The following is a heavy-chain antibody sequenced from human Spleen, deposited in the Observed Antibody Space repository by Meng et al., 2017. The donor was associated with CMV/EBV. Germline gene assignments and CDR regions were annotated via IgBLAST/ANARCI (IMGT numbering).Heavy chain of an antibody. V-gene: IGHV1-2*02. CDR3: ARDRISDFWSGYYYYYYGMDV. CDR2: INPNSGGT. Sequence: ASVKVSCKASGYTLTGYYMHWVRQAPGHGLEWMGWINPNSGGTNYAQKFQGRVTMTRDTSISTAYMELSRLRSDDTAVYYCARDRISDFWSGYYYYYYGMDVWGQGTTVTVSS. J-gene: IGHJ6*02. CDR1: GYTLTGYY. D-gene: IGHD3-3*01.